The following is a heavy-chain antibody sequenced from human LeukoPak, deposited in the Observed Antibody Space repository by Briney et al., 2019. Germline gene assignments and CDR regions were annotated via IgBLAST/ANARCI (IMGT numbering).Heavy chain of an antibody. D-gene: IGHD3-10*01. CDR2: IRYDGSNK. V-gene: IGHV3-30*02. J-gene: IGHJ4*02. Sequence: GGSLRLSCAASGFTFSSYGMHWVRQAPGKGLEWVAFIRYDGSNKYYADSVKGRFTISRDNSKNTLYLQKNSLRAEDTAVYYCAKDTLAMVRGVSLFDYWGQGTLVTVSS. CDR1: GFTFSSYG. CDR3: AKDTLAMVRGVSLFDY.